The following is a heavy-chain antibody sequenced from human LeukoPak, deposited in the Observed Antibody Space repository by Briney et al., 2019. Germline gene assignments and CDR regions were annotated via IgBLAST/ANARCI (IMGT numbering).Heavy chain of an antibody. V-gene: IGHV3-30-3*01. CDR1: GFPFSTYA. J-gene: IGHJ4*02. CDR2: ISYDGSDK. CDR3: ARSLLSSAWLHFDY. Sequence: PGGSLRLSCAASGFPFSTYAMHWVRQAPDMGLEWVAVISYDGSDKYYGDSVKGRFTISRDNSKNTLYLQMNSLRAKDTAVYYCARSLLSSAWLHFDYWGQGTLVTVSS. D-gene: IGHD6-19*01.